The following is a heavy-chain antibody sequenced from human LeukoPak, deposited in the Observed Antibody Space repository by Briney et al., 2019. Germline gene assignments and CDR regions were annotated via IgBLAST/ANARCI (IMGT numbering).Heavy chain of an antibody. CDR3: ARGYDFWCGSSSGVFDV. V-gene: IGHV3-53*01. J-gene: IGHJ3*01. CDR1: GFSVGTDY. CDR2: IHSGGAT. D-gene: IGHD3-3*01. Sequence: PGGSLRLSCEVSGFSVGTDYMTWIRQAPGKGLLWVSVIHSGGATFYADSVKGRFTISRDTSKNTLSLQMNNLRAEDTGLYYCARGYDFWCGSSSGVFDVWGQGTMVIVSS.